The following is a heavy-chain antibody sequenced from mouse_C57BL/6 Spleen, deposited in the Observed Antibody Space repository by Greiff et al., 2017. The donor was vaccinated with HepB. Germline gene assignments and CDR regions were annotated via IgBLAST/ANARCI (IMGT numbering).Heavy chain of an antibody. V-gene: IGHV1-82*01. CDR3: ARSREGFDY. CDR2: IYPGDGDT. J-gene: IGHJ2*01. CDR1: GYAFSSSW. Sequence: QVQLQQSGPELVKPGASVKISCKASGYAFSSSWMNWVKQRPGKGLEWIGRIYPGDGDTNYNGKFKGKATLTADKSSSTAYMQLSSLTSEDSAVYFGARSREGFDYWGQGTTLTVSS.